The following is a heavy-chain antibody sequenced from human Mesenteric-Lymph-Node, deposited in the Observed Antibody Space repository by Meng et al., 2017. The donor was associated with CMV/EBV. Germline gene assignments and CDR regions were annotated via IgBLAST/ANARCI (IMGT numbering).Heavy chain of an antibody. CDR1: FPFSSYA. V-gene: IGHV3-23*01. Sequence: FPFSSYAMSWVRQAPGKGLAWVSSISGSGRSTYYADSVKGRFTISRDNSKNTVYLQLNSMRAEDTAVYYCAKSSSGYCGGDCYSFQHWGQGTLVTVSS. D-gene: IGHD2-21*02. J-gene: IGHJ1*01. CDR3: AKSSSGYCGGDCYSFQH. CDR2: ISGSGRST.